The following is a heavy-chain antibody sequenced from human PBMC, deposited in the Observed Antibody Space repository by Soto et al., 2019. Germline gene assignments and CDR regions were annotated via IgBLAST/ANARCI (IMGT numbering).Heavy chain of an antibody. D-gene: IGHD2-8*02. Sequence: QEQLVETGGGVVQPGRSLRLSCAASGFTFGSYGIHWVRQAPGKGLEWVAAISFDGGNQYYADSVKGRFSISRDDYKKTVSLKMTGLRAEDTALYHCAKVLVGGNCPSYSSGMAVGGLGTPVTVSS. V-gene: IGHV3-30*18. J-gene: IGHJ6*01. CDR1: GFTFGSYG. CDR3: AKVLVGGNCPSYSSGMAV. CDR2: ISFDGGNQ.